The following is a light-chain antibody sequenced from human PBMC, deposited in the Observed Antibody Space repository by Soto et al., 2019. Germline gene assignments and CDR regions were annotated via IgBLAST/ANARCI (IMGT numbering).Light chain of an antibody. V-gene: IGKV3-20*01. CDR3: QQYRSSPRT. CDR1: QSVSSSY. CDR2: GAS. Sequence: IVLTQSPVTLSLSPGERATLSCRASQSVSSSYLAWYQQKPGQAPRLLIYGASSRATGIPDRFSGSGSGTDFTLTISRLEPEDFAVYYCQQYRSSPRTFGQGTKVDIK. J-gene: IGKJ1*01.